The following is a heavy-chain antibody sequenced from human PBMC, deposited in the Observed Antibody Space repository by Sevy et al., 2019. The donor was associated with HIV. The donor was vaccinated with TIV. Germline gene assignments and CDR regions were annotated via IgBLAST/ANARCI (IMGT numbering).Heavy chain of an antibody. Sequence: ASVKVSCKASGGTFSSYAISWVRQAPGQGLEWMGGIIPIFGTANYAQKFQGRVTITADESTSTAYMELSSLRSEDTAVYYCARGEGRRTFDYWGQGTLVIVSS. D-gene: IGHD1-1*01. CDR3: ARGEGRRTFDY. J-gene: IGHJ4*02. CDR1: GGTFSSYA. CDR2: IIPIFGTA. V-gene: IGHV1-69*13.